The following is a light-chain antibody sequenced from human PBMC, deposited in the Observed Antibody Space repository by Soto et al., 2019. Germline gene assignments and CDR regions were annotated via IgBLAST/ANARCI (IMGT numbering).Light chain of an antibody. J-gene: IGLJ3*02. CDR2: DVS. V-gene: IGLV2-14*01. Sequence: QSALTQPASVSGSPGQSITISCTGTSSDVGGYNYVSWYQQHPGKAPKLMIYDVSNRPSGLSNRFSGSKSGNTASLTISGLQAEDEADYYCSSYTSSSTPRVFGGGTQLTVL. CDR1: SSDVGGYNY. CDR3: SSYTSSSTPRV.